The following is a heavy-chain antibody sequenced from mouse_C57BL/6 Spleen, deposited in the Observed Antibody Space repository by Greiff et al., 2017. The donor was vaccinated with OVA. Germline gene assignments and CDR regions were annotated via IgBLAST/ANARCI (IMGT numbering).Heavy chain of an antibody. Sequence: EVQLVESGPGLAKPSQTLSLTCSVTGYSITSAYWNWIRKFPGNKLEYMGYISYSGSTYYNPSLKSRISITRDTSKNQYYLQLNSVTTEDTATYYCARSLLRGYFDVWGTGTTVTVSS. CDR2: ISYSGST. J-gene: IGHJ1*03. D-gene: IGHD1-1*01. CDR3: ARSLLRGYFDV. V-gene: IGHV3-8*01. CDR1: GYSITSAY.